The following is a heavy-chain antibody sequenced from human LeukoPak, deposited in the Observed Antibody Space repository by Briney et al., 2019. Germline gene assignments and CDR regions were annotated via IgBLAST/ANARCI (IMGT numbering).Heavy chain of an antibody. V-gene: IGHV3-9*01. CDR1: GFSFDDYA. CDR2: ISWNSGYI. CDR3: AKVRGTYSSGFFFDY. J-gene: IGHJ4*02. Sequence: PGGSLRLSCAASGFSFDDYAMHWVRQAPGKGLEWLSIISWNSGYIGYADSVKGRFTISRDNARNSLYLKMNSLRAEDTAFYYCAKVRGTYSSGFFFDYWGQGALVTVSS. D-gene: IGHD6-19*01.